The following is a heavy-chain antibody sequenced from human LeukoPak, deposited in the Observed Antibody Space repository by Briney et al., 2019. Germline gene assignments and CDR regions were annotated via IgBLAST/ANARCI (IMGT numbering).Heavy chain of an antibody. Sequence: NTSETLSLTCTVSGGSISSYYWSWIRQPAGKGLEWIGRIYTSGSTNYNPSLKSRVTMSVDTSKNQFSLQLNSVTPEDTAVYYCARANSLRFLEWLSLYFDYWGQGTLVTVSS. D-gene: IGHD3-3*01. CDR2: IYTSGST. V-gene: IGHV4-4*07. CDR1: GGSISSYY. CDR3: ARANSLRFLEWLSLYFDY. J-gene: IGHJ4*02.